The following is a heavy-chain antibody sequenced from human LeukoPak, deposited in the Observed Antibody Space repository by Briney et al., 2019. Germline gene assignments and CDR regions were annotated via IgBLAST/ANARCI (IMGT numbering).Heavy chain of an antibody. CDR2: ISGSGGST. D-gene: IGHD2-2*01. CDR3: AKIGYCSSTSCLDY. Sequence: GGSLRLSCAASGFTFSSYAMSWVRRAPGKGLEWVSAISGSGGSTYYADSVKGRFTISRDNSKNTLYLQMNSLRAEDAAVYYCAKIGYCSSTSCLDYWGQGTLVTVSS. V-gene: IGHV3-23*01. CDR1: GFTFSSYA. J-gene: IGHJ4*02.